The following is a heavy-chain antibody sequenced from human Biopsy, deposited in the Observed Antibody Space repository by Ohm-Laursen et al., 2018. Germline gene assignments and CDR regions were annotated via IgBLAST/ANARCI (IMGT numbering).Heavy chain of an antibody. J-gene: IGHJ3*02. Sequence: GASVKVSCKTSGYTFTSFGFSWVRQAPGQGLEWMGWINAYNGDTDYAQKLQGRVSITTDTSTTTTYMELRSLRSDDTAVYYCARDLTRQPRRGAFDIWGQGTLVTVSS. CDR1: GYTFTSFG. D-gene: IGHD1-14*01. V-gene: IGHV1-18*01. CDR2: INAYNGDT. CDR3: ARDLTRQPRRGAFDI.